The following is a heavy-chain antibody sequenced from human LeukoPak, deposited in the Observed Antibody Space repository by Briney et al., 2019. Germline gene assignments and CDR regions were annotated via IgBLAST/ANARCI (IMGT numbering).Heavy chain of an antibody. D-gene: IGHD3-22*01. J-gene: IGHJ4*02. Sequence: GGSLRLSCEASGFTFSDYTMNWVRLAPGKGLEWVSSISSDRSYIKYADSVKGRFSISRDNTKNPLFLEMRSLRIEDTAVYFCARDYYDSSASATFDHWGQGNLVTISS. CDR1: GFTFSDYT. CDR2: ISSDRSYI. V-gene: IGHV3-21*01. CDR3: ARDYYDSSASATFDH.